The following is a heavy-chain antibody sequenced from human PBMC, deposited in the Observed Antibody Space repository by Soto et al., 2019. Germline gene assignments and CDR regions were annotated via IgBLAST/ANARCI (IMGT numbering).Heavy chain of an antibody. CDR3: ARVSQPPGGEVIEPDEESYENSSGIDV. CDR1: GFTFSSYW. D-gene: IGHD3-16*01. V-gene: IGHV3-74*01. Sequence: GGSLRLSCAASGFTFSSYWMHWVRQAPGKGLVWVSRINSDGSSTSYADSVKGRSTISRDNAKNTLYLQMNSLRAEDTAVYYCARVSQPPGGEVIEPDEESYENSSGIDVWGQGTKV. J-gene: IGHJ6*02. CDR2: INSDGSST.